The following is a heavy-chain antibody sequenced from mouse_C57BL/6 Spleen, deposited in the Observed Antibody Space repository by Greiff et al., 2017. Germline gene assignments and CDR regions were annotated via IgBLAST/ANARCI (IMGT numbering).Heavy chain of an antibody. CDR3: TRKGYSNYGYFDV. CDR2: IDPETGGT. D-gene: IGHD2-5*01. V-gene: IGHV1-15*01. Sequence: VQLQQSGAELVRPGASVTLSCKASGYTFTDYEMHWVKQTPVHGLEWIGAIDPETGGTAYNQKFKGKAILTADKSSSTAYMELRSLTSEDSAVXYCTRKGYSNYGYFDVWGTGTTVTVSS. CDR1: GYTFTDYE. J-gene: IGHJ1*03.